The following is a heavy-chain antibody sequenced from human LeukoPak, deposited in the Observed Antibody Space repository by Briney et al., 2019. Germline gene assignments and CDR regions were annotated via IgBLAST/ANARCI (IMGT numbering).Heavy chain of an antibody. D-gene: IGHD2-15*01. CDR3: AREDCSGGSCYSDWAY. CDR2: IIPIFGIA. CDR1: GGTFSSYA. J-gene: IGHJ4*02. Sequence: GASVKVSCKASGGTFSSYAISWVRQAPGQGLEWMVRIIPIFGIANYAQKFQGRVTITADKSTSTAYMELSSLRSEDTAVYYCAREDCSGGSCYSDWAYWGQGTLVTVSS. V-gene: IGHV1-69*04.